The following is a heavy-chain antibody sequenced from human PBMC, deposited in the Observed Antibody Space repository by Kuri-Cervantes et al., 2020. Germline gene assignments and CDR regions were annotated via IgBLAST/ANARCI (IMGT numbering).Heavy chain of an antibody. D-gene: IGHD5-18*01. CDR3: ATTEGGYGYGYNV. CDR1: GGSISSSSYY. CDR2: IYTSGST. J-gene: IGHJ6*02. V-gene: IGHV4-61*02. Sequence: SETLSLTCTVSGGSISSSSYYWGWIRQPAGKGLEWIGRIYTSGSTNYNPSLKSRVTISVDTSKNQFSLKLSSVTAADTAVYYCATTEGGYGYGYNVWGQGTTVTVSS.